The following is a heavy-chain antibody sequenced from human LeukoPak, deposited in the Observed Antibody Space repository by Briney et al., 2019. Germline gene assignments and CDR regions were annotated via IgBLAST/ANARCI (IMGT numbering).Heavy chain of an antibody. Sequence: GASVKVSCKASGYTFTSYGISWVRQAPGQGLEWMGWISAYNGNTNYAQKLQGRVTMTTDTSTSTAYMELRSLRSEDTAVYYCARGLGYDFWSGYYTLPPSSNYMDVWGKGTTVTVSS. V-gene: IGHV1-18*01. CDR2: ISAYNGNT. CDR1: GYTFTSYG. J-gene: IGHJ6*03. D-gene: IGHD3-3*01. CDR3: ARGLGYDFWSGYYTLPPSSNYMDV.